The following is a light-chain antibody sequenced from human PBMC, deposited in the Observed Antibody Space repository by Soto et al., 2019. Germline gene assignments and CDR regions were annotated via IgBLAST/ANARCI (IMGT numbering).Light chain of an antibody. CDR3: QQRSNWIT. CDR2: DAS. V-gene: IGKV3-11*01. J-gene: IGKJ5*01. Sequence: IVLTQSRATLSWSREESGTLWFRASQSVSSYLAWYQQKPGQAPRLLIYDASNRATGIPARFSGSGSGTDFSLSISSLEPEDFAVYDCQQRSNWITFGQGTRLEIK. CDR1: QSVSSY.